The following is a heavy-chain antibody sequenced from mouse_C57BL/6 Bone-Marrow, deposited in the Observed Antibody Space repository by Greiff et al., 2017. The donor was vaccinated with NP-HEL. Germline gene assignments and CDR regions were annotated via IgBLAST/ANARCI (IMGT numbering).Heavy chain of an antibody. CDR3: ARSNWDEDY. J-gene: IGHJ2*01. CDR1: GYTFTSYG. Sequence: VQLVESGAELARPGASVKLSCKASGYTFTSYGISWVKQRTGQGLEWIGEIYPRSGNTYYNEKFKGKATLTADKSSSTAYMELRSLTSEDAAVYFCARSNWDEDYWGQGTTLTVSS. V-gene: IGHV1-81*01. D-gene: IGHD4-1*01. CDR2: IYPRSGNT.